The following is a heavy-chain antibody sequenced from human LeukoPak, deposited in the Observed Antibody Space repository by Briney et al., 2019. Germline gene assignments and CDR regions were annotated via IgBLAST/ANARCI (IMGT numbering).Heavy chain of an antibody. CDR1: GGSFSGYY. V-gene: IGHV4-34*01. CDR2: INHSGST. Sequence: KTSETLSLTCAVYGGSFSGYYWRWIRQPPGKGLEWIGEINHSGSTNYNPSLKSRVTISVDTSKNQFSLKLSSVTAADTAVYYCARGRGYSNWFDPWGQGTLVTVSS. J-gene: IGHJ5*02. CDR3: ARGRGYSNWFDP. D-gene: IGHD2-15*01.